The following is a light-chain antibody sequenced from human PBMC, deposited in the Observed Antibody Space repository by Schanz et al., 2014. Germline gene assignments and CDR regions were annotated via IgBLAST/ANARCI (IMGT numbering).Light chain of an antibody. Sequence: QSALTQPRSVSGSPGQSVTISCTGTSSDVGGYNYVSWYQQHPGKAPKLMIYDVSKRPSGVPDRFSGSKSGNTASLTISGLQAEDEADYYCCSYASNNPRVVFGGGTKLTVL. CDR3: CSYASNNPRVV. V-gene: IGLV2-11*01. CDR2: DVS. CDR1: SSDVGGYNY. J-gene: IGLJ2*01.